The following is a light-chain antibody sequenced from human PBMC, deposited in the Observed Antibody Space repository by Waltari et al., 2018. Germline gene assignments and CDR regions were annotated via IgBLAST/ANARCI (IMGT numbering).Light chain of an antibody. CDR1: ALPKQY. J-gene: IGLJ2*01. CDR2: QDT. Sequence: YELTQSPSISVSPGQTARITCSGDALPKQYSYWYQQRPGQAPSLVIYQDTERPSGIPERFSGSSSGTTVTLTISDVQAEDEGDYYCNSADFSGNFRVFGGGTRLTV. CDR3: NSADFSGNFRV. V-gene: IGLV3-25*03.